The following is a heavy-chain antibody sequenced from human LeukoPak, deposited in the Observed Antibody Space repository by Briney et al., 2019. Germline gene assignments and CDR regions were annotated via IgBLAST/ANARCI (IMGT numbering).Heavy chain of an antibody. V-gene: IGHV1-2*02. CDR3: ARDQRGSGWYRNWFDP. CDR2: INPNSSGT. Sequence: GASVKVSCKASGYTFTGYYMHWVRQAPGQGLEWMGWINPNSSGTNYAQKFQGRVTMTRDTSISTAYMELSRLRSDDTAVYYCARDQRGSGWYRNWFDPWGQGTLVTVSS. CDR1: GYTFTGYY. J-gene: IGHJ5*02. D-gene: IGHD6-19*01.